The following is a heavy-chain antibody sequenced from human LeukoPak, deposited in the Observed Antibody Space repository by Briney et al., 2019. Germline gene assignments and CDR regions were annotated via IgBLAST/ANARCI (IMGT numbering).Heavy chain of an antibody. D-gene: IGHD6-19*01. CDR3: AREGYSSGWYSNGMDV. V-gene: IGHV3-33*01. CDR1: GFTFSSYG. CDR2: IWYDGSNK. Sequence: GGSLRLSCAASGFTFSSYGMHWVRQAPGKGLEWVAVIWYDGSNKYYADSVKGRFTISRDNSKNTLYLQINSLRAEDTAVYYCAREGYSSGWYSNGMDVWGQGTTVTVSS. J-gene: IGHJ6*02.